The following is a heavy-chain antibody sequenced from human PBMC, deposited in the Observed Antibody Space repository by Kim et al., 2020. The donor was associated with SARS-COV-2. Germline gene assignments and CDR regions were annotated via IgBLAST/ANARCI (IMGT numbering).Heavy chain of an antibody. V-gene: IGHV4-39*01. CDR2: IYYSGST. D-gene: IGHD2-15*01. CDR3: AVVVVAANMFDAFDI. Sequence: SETLSLTCTVSGGSISSSSYYWGWIRQPPGKGLEWIGSIYYSGSTYYNPSLKSRVTISVDTSKNQFSLKLSSVTAADTAVYYCAVVVVAANMFDAFDIWGQGTMVTVSS. CDR1: GGSISSSSYY. J-gene: IGHJ3*02.